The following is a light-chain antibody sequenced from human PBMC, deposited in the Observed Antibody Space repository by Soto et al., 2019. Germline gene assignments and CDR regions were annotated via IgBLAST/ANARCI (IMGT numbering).Light chain of an antibody. J-gene: IGLJ2*01. V-gene: IGLV1-40*01. CDR1: SSNIWAGYD. Sequence: QSVLTQPPSVSGAPGQRVTISCTGTSSNIWAGYDVHWYQQLPGTAPKLLIYGNSNRPSVVTDRFSGSKSGTSASLAITGLQAEDEADYYCQSYDSSLSGGVFGGGTKVTVL. CDR3: QSYDSSLSGGV. CDR2: GNS.